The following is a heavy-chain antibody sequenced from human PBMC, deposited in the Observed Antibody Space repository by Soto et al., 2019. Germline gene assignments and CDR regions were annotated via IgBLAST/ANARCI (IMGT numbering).Heavy chain of an antibody. D-gene: IGHD2-15*01. J-gene: IGHJ6*03. CDR3: ARILPSYCSGGSCYYYYMDV. CDR2: IDWDDDK. V-gene: IGHV2-70*11. CDR1: GFSLSTSGMC. Sequence: SGPTLVNPTQTLTLTCTFSGFSLSTSGMCVSWIRQPPGKALEWLARIDWDDDKYYSTSLKTRLTISKDTSKNQVVLTMTNMDPVDTATYYCARILPSYCSGGSCYYYYMDVWGKGTTVTVSS.